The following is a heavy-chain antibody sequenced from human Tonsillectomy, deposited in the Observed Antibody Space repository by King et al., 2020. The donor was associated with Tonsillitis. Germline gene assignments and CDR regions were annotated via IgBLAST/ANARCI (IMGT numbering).Heavy chain of an antibody. CDR2: ISSSSSYI. Sequence: VQLVESGGGLVKPGGSLRLSCAASGFTFSSYSMNWVRQAPGKGLEWVSSISSSSSYIFYTDSLKGRFTISRDNAKNSLYLQMNSLRAEDTAVYYCARGGSPGGWYLDYWGQGTLVTVSS. J-gene: IGHJ4*02. CDR1: GFTFSSYS. CDR3: ARGGSPGGWYLDY. V-gene: IGHV3-21*01. D-gene: IGHD6-19*01.